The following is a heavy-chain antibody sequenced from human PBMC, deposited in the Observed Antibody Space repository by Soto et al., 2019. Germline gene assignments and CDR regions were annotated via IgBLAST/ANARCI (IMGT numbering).Heavy chain of an antibody. CDR1: NYSINSGFF. CDR3: TRDGDGRMTTNPYYYYGMDV. CDR2: IFHTGDT. D-gene: IGHD2-21*02. Sequence: PSETLSLTCSVSNYSINSGFFWGWIRQPPGKGLEWIGSIFHTGDTYYNPSLKSRITMSVDTSKNQFSLNLSSVTAADTAVYYCTRDGDGRMTTNPYYYYGMDVWGPGITVTVSS. V-gene: IGHV4-38-2*02. J-gene: IGHJ6*02.